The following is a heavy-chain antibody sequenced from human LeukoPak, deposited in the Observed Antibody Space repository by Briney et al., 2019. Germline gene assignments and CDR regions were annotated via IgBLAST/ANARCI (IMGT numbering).Heavy chain of an antibody. CDR3: ASSVDTSMVNY. CDR2: IYYSGSS. V-gene: IGHV4-59*01. D-gene: IGHD5-18*01. CDR1: GGSISSYY. J-gene: IGHJ4*02. Sequence: SETLSLTCTVSGGSISSYYWSWIRQPPGKGLEWIGYIYYSGSSNYNPSLKSRVTISVDTSKNQFSLKLSSMTAADTAVYYCASSVDTSMVNYWGQGTLVTVSS.